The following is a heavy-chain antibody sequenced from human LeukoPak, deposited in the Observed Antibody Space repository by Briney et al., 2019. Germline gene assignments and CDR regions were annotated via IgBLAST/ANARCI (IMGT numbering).Heavy chain of an antibody. CDR3: ARDLNGYFQYYFDY. J-gene: IGHJ4*02. Sequence: GGSLRLSCAASGFTFSSYALHWVRQAPGKGLEWVAVISYDGSNQYYADSVKGRFTISRDNSKNTLFLQMNSLRAEDTALYYCARDLNGYFQYYFDYWGQGTLVTVSS. CDR2: ISYDGSNQ. D-gene: IGHD5-18*01. CDR1: GFTFSSYA. V-gene: IGHV3-30-3*01.